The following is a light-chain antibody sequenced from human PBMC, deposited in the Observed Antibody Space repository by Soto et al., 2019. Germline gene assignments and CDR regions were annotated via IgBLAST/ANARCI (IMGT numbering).Light chain of an antibody. Sequence: QSALTQPPSASGSPGHSVTISCTGSSSDVGNYNYVSWYQQHPGKAPKLMIYEVSKRPSGVPDRFSGSTSGNTASLTVSGLQAEDEADYFCSSYAGSTVVFGGGTKRTVL. J-gene: IGLJ2*01. CDR1: SSDVGNYNY. CDR2: EVS. V-gene: IGLV2-8*01. CDR3: SSYAGSTVV.